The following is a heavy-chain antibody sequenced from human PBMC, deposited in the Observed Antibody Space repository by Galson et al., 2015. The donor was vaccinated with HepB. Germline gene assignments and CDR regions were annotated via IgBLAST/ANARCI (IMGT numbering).Heavy chain of an antibody. CDR1: GFIFSNYG. Sequence: SLRLSCAASGFIFSNYGLHWVRQAPGKGLGYLAAISNNGHITSYADSLKGRFTISRDNSKNTMFLQMSSLTTEDTAVYYCVKDQAGEFYYFDYWGQGTLVTVSS. J-gene: IGHJ4*02. CDR2: ISNNGHIT. V-gene: IGHV3-64D*09. CDR3: VKDQAGEFYYFDY. D-gene: IGHD2/OR15-2a*01.